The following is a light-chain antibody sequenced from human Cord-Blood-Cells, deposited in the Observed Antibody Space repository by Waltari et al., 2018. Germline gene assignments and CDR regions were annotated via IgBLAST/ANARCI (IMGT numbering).Light chain of an antibody. CDR3: CSYAGSSTYVV. CDR1: SSDVGSYNL. V-gene: IGLV2-23*01. Sequence: QSALTQPASVSGSPGQSITLSCTGTSSDVGSYNLVSWYQQYPVQAPKLMIYEGSKRPSGVSNRFSGSKSGNTASLTISGLQAEDEADYYCCSYAGSSTYVVFGGGTKLTVL. CDR2: EGS. J-gene: IGLJ2*01.